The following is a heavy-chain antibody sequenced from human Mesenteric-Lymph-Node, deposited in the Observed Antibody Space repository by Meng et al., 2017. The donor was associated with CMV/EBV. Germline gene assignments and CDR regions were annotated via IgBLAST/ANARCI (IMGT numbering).Heavy chain of an antibody. CDR3: AKDGAREGATYKYYYGMDV. V-gene: IGHV3-21*01. J-gene: IGHJ6*02. Sequence: GGSLRLSCAASGFTFSSYSMNWVRQAPGKGLEWVSSISSSSSYIYYADSVKGRFTISRDNSKNTLYLQMNSLRAEDTAVYYCAKDGAREGATYKYYYGMDVWGQGTTVTVSS. CDR1: GFTFSSYS. D-gene: IGHD1-26*01. CDR2: ISSSSSYI.